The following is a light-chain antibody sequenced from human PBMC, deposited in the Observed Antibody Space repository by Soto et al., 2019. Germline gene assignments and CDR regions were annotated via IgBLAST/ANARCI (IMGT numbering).Light chain of an antibody. CDR1: QSVTNF. CDR3: QQRYRWPET. Sequence: EIVLTQSPGTLSLSPGERATLSCRASQSVTNFLAWYQQKPGQSPSLLIYNASHRATGIPARFSGSGSGTDFTLTISSLEPEDFAVYYCQQRYRWPETFGQGTQVEIK. J-gene: IGKJ1*01. CDR2: NAS. V-gene: IGKV3-11*01.